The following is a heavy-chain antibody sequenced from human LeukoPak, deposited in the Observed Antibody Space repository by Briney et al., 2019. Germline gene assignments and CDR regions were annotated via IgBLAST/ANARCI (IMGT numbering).Heavy chain of an antibody. CDR2: INHSGST. J-gene: IGHJ4*02. V-gene: IGHV4-34*01. CDR1: GGSFGGYY. CDR3: ARGVSRVQTFDY. Sequence: SETLSLTCAVYGGSFGGYYWSWIRQPPGKGLEWIGEINHSGSTNYNPSLKSRVTISVDTSKNQFSLKLSSVTAADTAVYYCARGVSRVQTFDYWGQGTLVTVSS.